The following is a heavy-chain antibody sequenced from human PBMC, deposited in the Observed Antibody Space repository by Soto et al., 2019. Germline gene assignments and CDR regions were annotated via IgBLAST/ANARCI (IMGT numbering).Heavy chain of an antibody. CDR1: GYDYVTYA. Sequence: QAQLVQSGPEVKKPGASVNVSCKASGYDYVTYAITWVRQRPGQGLEWMGWISTLNGNTNYAQNFQGRVTMTTDTSTRIVHLELKSVRSDDTAVYYCARRVQVWLPDYYGMDVWGQGTTVTVSS. J-gene: IGHJ6*02. CDR3: ARRVQVWLPDYYGMDV. CDR2: ISTLNGNT. V-gene: IGHV1-18*01. D-gene: IGHD5-18*01.